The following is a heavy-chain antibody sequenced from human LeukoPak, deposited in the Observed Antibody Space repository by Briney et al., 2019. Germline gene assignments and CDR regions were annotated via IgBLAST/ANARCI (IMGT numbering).Heavy chain of an antibody. CDR2: IYSSGST. CDR1: GFTVSSNY. Sequence: GGSLRLSCAASGFTVSSNYMNWVRQAPGKGLEWVSVIYSSGSTYYADSVKGRFTISRDNSKYTLYLQMNSLRAEDTAVYYCARNQAAMVSDAFDIWGQGTMVTVSS. CDR3: ARNQAAMVSDAFDI. J-gene: IGHJ3*02. D-gene: IGHD5-18*01. V-gene: IGHV3-66*01.